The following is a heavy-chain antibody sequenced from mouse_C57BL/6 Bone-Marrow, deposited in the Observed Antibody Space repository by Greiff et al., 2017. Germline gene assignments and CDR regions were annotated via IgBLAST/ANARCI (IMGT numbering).Heavy chain of an antibody. CDR2: IYPRSGNT. J-gene: IGHJ1*03. V-gene: IGHV1-81*01. CDR3: ARWLLYWYFDV. D-gene: IGHD2-3*01. Sequence: VQLQQSGAELARPGASVKLSCKASGYTFPSYGISWVKQRTGQGLEWIGEIYPRSGNTYYNEKLKGKATLTADKSSSTAYMELRSLTSEDSAVYFCARWLLYWYFDVWGTGTTVTVSS. CDR1: GYTFPSYG.